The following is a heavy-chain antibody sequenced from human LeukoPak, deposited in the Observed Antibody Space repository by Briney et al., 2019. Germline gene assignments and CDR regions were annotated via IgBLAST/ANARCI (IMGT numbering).Heavy chain of an antibody. D-gene: IGHD1-1*01. J-gene: IGHJ4*02. CDR3: ARKTDHQTGGDY. V-gene: IGHV3-74*01. Sequence: GGSLRLSCAASGFTFSSYWMHWVRQAPEKGLVWVSRINSDGSSTSYADSVKGRFTISRDNAKNTLYLQMNSLRAEDTAVYYCARKTDHQTGGDYWGQGTLVTVSS. CDR1: GFTFSSYW. CDR2: INSDGSST.